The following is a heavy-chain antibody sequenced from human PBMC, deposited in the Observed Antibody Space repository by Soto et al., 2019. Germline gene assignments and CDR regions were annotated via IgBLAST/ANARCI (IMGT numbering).Heavy chain of an antibody. Sequence: GASVKVSCKASGYTFTSYAMHWVRQAPGQRLEWMGWINAGNGNTKYSQKFQGRVTITRDTSASTTYMELSSLRSEDTAFYYRARDRQEGSSWYDNWFDPWGQGTLVTVSS. CDR2: INAGNGNT. D-gene: IGHD6-13*01. CDR1: GYTFTSYA. J-gene: IGHJ5*02. V-gene: IGHV1-3*01. CDR3: ARDRQEGSSWYDNWFDP.